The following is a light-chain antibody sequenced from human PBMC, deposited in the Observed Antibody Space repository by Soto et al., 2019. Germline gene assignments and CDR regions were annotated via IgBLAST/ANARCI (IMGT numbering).Light chain of an antibody. CDR1: QSVSSY. CDR2: DAS. J-gene: IGKJ5*01. CDR3: QQRSNWPIT. V-gene: IGKV3-11*01. Sequence: EIVLTQSPATLSLSPGERATLSCRASQSVSSYLAWYQQKPGQAPRLLIYDASNRATGIPARFSGSGSGTDFTLTISSLEPGDFAVYYCQQRSNWPITFGQETRLEIK.